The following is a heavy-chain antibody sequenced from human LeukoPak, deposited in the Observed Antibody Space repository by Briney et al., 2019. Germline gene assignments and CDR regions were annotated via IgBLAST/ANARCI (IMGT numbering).Heavy chain of an antibody. J-gene: IGHJ6*02. CDR3: AKDTGPPPLGLRYYYYGMDV. Sequence: GGSLRLSCAASGFTFSSYGMHWVRQAPGKGREWVAVISYDGSNKYYADSVKGRFTISRDNSKNTLYLQMNSLRAEDTAVYYCAKDTGPPPLGLRYYYYGMDVWGQGTTVTVSS. CDR1: GFTFSSYG. CDR2: ISYDGSNK. D-gene: IGHD5-12*01. V-gene: IGHV3-30*18.